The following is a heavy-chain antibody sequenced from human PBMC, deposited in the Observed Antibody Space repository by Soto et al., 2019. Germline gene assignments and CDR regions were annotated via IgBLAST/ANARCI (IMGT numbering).Heavy chain of an antibody. D-gene: IGHD3-10*01. J-gene: IGHJ4*02. CDR3: AKVRRFGELRSLY. CDR1: GFTFSSYA. CDR2: PGVSGDTT. Sequence: EVQLLESGGGLVQPGGSLRLSCAASGFTFSSYAMSWVRQAPGKGLEWVSAPGVSGDTTSYADSVKGRFTISPDSSKNTLYLQMGSLRAEETAVYYCAKVRRFGELRSLYWGQGTLVTVSS. V-gene: IGHV3-23*01.